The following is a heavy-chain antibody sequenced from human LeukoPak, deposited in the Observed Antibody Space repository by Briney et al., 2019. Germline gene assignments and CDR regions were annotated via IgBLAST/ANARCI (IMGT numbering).Heavy chain of an antibody. CDR1: GGSISGYY. J-gene: IGHJ4*02. CDR3: ARDGDSSGWYDY. CDR2: IYYSGST. Sequence: SETLSLTCTVSGGSISGYYWSWIRQPPGKGLEWIGYIYYSGSTNYNPSLKSRVTISVDTSKNQFSLKLSSVTAADTAVYYCARDGDSSGWYDYWGQGTLVTVSS. V-gene: IGHV4-59*01. D-gene: IGHD6-19*01.